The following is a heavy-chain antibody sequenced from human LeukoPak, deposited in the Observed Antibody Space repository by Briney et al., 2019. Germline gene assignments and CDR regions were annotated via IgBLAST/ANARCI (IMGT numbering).Heavy chain of an antibody. V-gene: IGHV1-24*01. CDR1: GYTLTELS. D-gene: IGHD3-9*01. J-gene: IGHJ4*02. Sequence: ASVKVSCKVSGYTLTELSMHWVRQAPGKGLEWMGGFDPEDGETIYALKFQGRLTMIEDTSTDTAYMELSSLRSEDTAVYYCATGILTGYDYWGQGTLVTVSS. CDR3: ATGILTGYDY. CDR2: FDPEDGET.